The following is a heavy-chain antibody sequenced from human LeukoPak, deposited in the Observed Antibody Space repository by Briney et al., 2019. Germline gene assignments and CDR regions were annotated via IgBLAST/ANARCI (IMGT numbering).Heavy chain of an antibody. CDR1: GGSISSSSYY. CDR2: IYYSGST. V-gene: IGHV4-39*01. D-gene: IGHD2-21*02. Sequence: SETLSLTCTVSGGSISSSSYYWGWIRQPPGKGREWIGSIYYSGSTYYNPSLKSRVTISVDTSKNQFSLKLSSVTAADTAVYYCARWCGGDCYHFDYWGQGTLVTVSS. CDR3: ARWCGGDCYHFDY. J-gene: IGHJ4*02.